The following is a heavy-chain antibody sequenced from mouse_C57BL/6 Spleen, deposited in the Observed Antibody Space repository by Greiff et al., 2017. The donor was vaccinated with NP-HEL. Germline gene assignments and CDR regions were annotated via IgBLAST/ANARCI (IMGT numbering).Heavy chain of an antibody. CDR2: IYPSDSET. CDR3: ARGGITTVVAPDAY. V-gene: IGHV1-61*01. J-gene: IGHJ3*01. CDR1: GYTFTSYW. Sequence: QVQLQQPGAELVRPGSSVKLSCKASGYTFTSYWMDWVKQRPGQGLEWIGNIYPSDSETHYNQKFKDKATLTVDKSSSTAYMQLSSLTSEDSAVYYCARGGITTVVAPDAYWGQGTLVTVSA. D-gene: IGHD1-1*01.